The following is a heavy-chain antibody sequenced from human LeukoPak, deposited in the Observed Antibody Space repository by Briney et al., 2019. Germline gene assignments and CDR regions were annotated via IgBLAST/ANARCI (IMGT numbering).Heavy chain of an antibody. D-gene: IGHD4-11*01. CDR3: ANDLHDYGNYVGWFDS. CDR1: GGSISSNNW. J-gene: IGHJ5*01. Sequence: SDTLSLTCVVSGGSISSNNWWSWVRQSPGKGLEWIGEIYHSGTTNYNPSLESRVAVSIDLSKNQFSLKLTSATAADTAVYYCANDLHDYGNYVGWFDSWGQGTLVTVSS. CDR2: IYHSGTT. V-gene: IGHV4/OR15-8*02.